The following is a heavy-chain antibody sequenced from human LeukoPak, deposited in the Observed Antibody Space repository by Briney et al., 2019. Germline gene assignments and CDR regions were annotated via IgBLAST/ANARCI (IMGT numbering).Heavy chain of an antibody. CDR3: AGPARRRCSGGSCYSAGGQYYSDY. CDR2: IYYSGST. J-gene: IGHJ4*02. Sequence: SETLSLTCTVSGGSISSSSYYWGWIRQPPGKGLEWIGSIYYSGSTYYNPSLKSRVTISVDTSKNQFSLKLSSVTAADTAVYYCAGPARRRCSGGSCYSAGGQYYSDYWGQGTLVTVSS. V-gene: IGHV4-39*07. CDR1: GGSISSSSYY. D-gene: IGHD2-15*01.